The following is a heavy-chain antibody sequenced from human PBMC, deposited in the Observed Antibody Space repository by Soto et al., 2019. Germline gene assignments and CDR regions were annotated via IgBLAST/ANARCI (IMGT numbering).Heavy chain of an antibody. V-gene: IGHV4-59*01. Sequence: QVQLQESGPGLVKPSETLSLTCTVSGGSISSYYWSWIRQPPGKGLEWIGYISYSGSTNYNPSLKSLVTVTVDTSKNQYSLKLSSVTAAATAVYYCAREYSSSSSGFDYWGQGTLVTVSS. CDR2: ISYSGST. CDR3: AREYSSSSSGFDY. J-gene: IGHJ4*02. CDR1: GGSISSYY. D-gene: IGHD6-6*01.